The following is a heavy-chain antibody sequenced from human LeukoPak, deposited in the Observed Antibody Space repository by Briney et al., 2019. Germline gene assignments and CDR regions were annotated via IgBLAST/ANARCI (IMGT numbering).Heavy chain of an antibody. Sequence: GGSLRLSCAASGFTFSDYTMNSVRQAPGKGLEWVSSITSSSSYIYYADSVKGRFTISRDNAKNSLSLQMKSLRAEDTAVYYCVRGEYSYGPLDYYYYMDVWGKGTTVTVSS. CDR3: VRGEYSYGPLDYYYYMDV. D-gene: IGHD5-18*01. J-gene: IGHJ6*03. CDR1: GFTFSDYT. CDR2: ITSSSSYI. V-gene: IGHV3-21*01.